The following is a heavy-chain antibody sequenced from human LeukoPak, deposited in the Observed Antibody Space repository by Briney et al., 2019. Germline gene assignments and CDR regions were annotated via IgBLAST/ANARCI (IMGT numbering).Heavy chain of an antibody. V-gene: IGHV4-61*02. CDR1: GGSINSGIYY. D-gene: IGHD2-15*01. CDR2: IYTSGSS. CDR3: ASQLGYCSGGSCPYWYFDL. Sequence: PSETLSLTCTVSGGSINSGIYYWSWIRQPAGKGLEWIGRIYTSGSSNYNPSLKSRVTISLDTSKDQFSLKLSSVTAADTAVYYCASQLGYCSGGSCPYWYFDLWGRGTLVTVSS. J-gene: IGHJ2*01.